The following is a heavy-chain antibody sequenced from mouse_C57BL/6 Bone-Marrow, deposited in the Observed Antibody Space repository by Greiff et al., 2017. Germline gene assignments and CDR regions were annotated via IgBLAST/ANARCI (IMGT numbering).Heavy chain of an antibody. CDR2: ISNLAYSI. V-gene: IGHV5-15*01. J-gene: IGHJ1*03. CDR3: ARRGWYWYFDV. Sequence: EVQGVESGGGLVQPGGSLKLSCAASGFTFSDYGMAWVRQAPRKGPEWVAFISNLAYSIYYADTVTGRFTISRENAKNTLYLEMSSLRSEDTAMYYCARRGWYWYFDVWGTGTTVTVSS. D-gene: IGHD1-2*01. CDR1: GFTFSDYG.